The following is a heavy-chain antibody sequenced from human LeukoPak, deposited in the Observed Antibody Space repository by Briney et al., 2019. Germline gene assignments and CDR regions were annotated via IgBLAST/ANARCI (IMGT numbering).Heavy chain of an antibody. J-gene: IGHJ4*02. D-gene: IGHD6-13*01. CDR3: AKTPWYSSGWSIAY. V-gene: IGHV3-23*01. CDR1: RFTFSSYA. CDR2: VSGNGAGT. Sequence: GGSLRLSCAASRFTFSSYAMSWVRQAPGKGLEWVSGVSGNGAGTYYADSVKGRFTISRDNSKNMLYLQMNSLRAEDTAVYYCAKTPWYSSGWSIAYWGQGTLVTVCS.